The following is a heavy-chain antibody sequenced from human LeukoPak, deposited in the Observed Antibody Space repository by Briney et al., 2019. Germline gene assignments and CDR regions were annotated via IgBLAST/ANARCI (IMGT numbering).Heavy chain of an antibody. CDR3: ARVVGDRYCSSTSCYANYYYYTDV. CDR2: INTNTGNP. Sequence: ASVKVSCKASGYTFTSYAMNWVRQAPGQGLEWMGWINTNTGNPTYAQGFTGRFVFSLDTSVSTAYLQISSLKAEDTAVYYCARVVGDRYCSSTSCYANYYYYTDVWGKGTTVTISS. D-gene: IGHD2-2*01. V-gene: IGHV7-4-1*02. CDR1: GYTFTSYA. J-gene: IGHJ6*03.